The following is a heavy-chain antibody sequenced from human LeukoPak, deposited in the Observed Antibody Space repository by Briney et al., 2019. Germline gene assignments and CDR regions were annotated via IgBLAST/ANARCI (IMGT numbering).Heavy chain of an antibody. Sequence: GGSLRLSCAASGFTFSSYSMNWVRQAPGKGLEWVSYISSSSSTIYYADSVRGRFTISRDNAQNSLYLQMNSLRVEDTAVYYCARVVWGGYRKDYWGQGTLVTVSS. CDR1: GFTFSSYS. J-gene: IGHJ4*02. CDR2: ISSSSSTI. D-gene: IGHD3-16*02. CDR3: ARVVWGGYRKDY. V-gene: IGHV3-48*01.